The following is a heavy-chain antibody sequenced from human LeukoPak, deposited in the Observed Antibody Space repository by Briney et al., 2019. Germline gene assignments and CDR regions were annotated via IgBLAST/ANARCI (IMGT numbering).Heavy chain of an antibody. D-gene: IGHD3-22*01. J-gene: IGHJ4*02. CDR2: ISGSGNST. V-gene: IGHV3-23*01. CDR1: VFIFSSYG. CDR3: AKYYYDGTDSNLFDY. Sequence: GGSLRLSCVASVFIFSSYGMSCVRDAPGKGVECVSPISGSGNSTFYADSVKGRFTISRDNSKNTLYLQMSSLRAEDRAVYYCAKYYYDGTDSNLFDYWGQGTLVTVSS.